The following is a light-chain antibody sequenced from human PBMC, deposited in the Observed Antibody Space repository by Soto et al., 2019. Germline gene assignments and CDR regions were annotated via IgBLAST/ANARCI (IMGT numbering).Light chain of an antibody. CDR3: QQYDDWPFT. J-gene: IGKJ3*01. CDR2: GAS. CDR1: QSVSSN. Sequence: EIVVTQSPATLSVSRCERSTLAFRASQSVSSNLAWYQQKPGQAPRLLIYGASTRATGIPARFSGGGSGTEFTLTISSLQSEDFALYYCQQYDDWPFTFGPGTKVDI. V-gene: IGKV3-15*01.